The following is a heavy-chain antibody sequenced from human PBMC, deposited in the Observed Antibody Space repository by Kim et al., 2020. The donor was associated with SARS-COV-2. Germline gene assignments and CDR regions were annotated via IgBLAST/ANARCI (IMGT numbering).Heavy chain of an antibody. J-gene: IGHJ4*02. CDR3: VKYGGNCRAVH. D-gene: IGHD1-26*01. V-gene: IGHV3-64D*06. CDR1: GFPFSDYA. Sequence: GGSLRLSCSASGFPFSDYAMHWVRRAPGKGLKYVSATNRSGNASLYADFAEGRFTMSRDNSKNTLNLQMNGLRDEDTSVYYCVKYGGNCRAVHWGQGTLVVVSS. CDR2: TNRSGNAS.